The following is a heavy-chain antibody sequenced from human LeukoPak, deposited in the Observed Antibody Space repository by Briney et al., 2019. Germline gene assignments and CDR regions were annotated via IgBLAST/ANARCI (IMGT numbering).Heavy chain of an antibody. J-gene: IGHJ6*02. Sequence: ASVKVSCKASGGTFSSYAISWVRQAPGQGLEWMGGIIPIFGTANYAQKFQGRVTITADESTSTAYMGLSSLRSEDTAVYYCARDESSITIFGVVIRWYGMDVWGQGTTVTVSS. D-gene: IGHD3-3*01. CDR2: IIPIFGTA. CDR1: GGTFSSYA. CDR3: ARDESSITIFGVVIRWYGMDV. V-gene: IGHV1-69*13.